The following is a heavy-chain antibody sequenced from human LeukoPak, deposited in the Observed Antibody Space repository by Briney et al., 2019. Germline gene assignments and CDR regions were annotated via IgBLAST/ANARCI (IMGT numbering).Heavy chain of an antibody. Sequence: GRSLRLSCAASRFTFSTYTMNWVRQAPEKGLQWVSAISGGGTSKYYADSVKGRFTISRDTSNNTLYLHMNSLRPEDTAVYYCAKDLTDSGYDFYHWGQGTLVTVFS. CDR2: ISGGGTSK. CDR1: RFTFSTYT. V-gene: IGHV3-23*01. D-gene: IGHD5-12*01. J-gene: IGHJ5*02. CDR3: AKDLTDSGYDFYH.